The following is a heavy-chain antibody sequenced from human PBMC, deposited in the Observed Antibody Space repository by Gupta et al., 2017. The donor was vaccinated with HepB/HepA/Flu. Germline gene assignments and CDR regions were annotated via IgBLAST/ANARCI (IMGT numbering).Heavy chain of an antibody. V-gene: IGHV3-33*01. CDR3: ARFLSNYYYYGMDV. Sequence: VQLVESGGGVVQPGRSLRLSCAASGFTFSSYGMHWVRQAPGKGLEWVAVIWYDGSNKYYADSVKGRFTITRDNSKNTLYLQMNSLRAEDTAVYYCARFLSNYYYYGMDVWGQGTTVTVSS. CDR2: IWYDGSNK. D-gene: IGHD2/OR15-2a*01. CDR1: GFTFSSYG. J-gene: IGHJ6*02.